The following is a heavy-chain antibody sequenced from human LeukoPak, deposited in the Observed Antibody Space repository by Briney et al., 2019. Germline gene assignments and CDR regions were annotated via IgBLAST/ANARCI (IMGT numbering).Heavy chain of an antibody. J-gene: IGHJ4*02. CDR1: GFTFSSYS. D-gene: IGHD5-18*01. CDR3: ARDSIGYSYARHPYYFDY. Sequence: GGSLRLSCAASGFTFSSYSMNWVRQAPGKGLEWVSSISSSSSYIYYADSVKGRFTISRDNAKNSLYLQMNSLRAEDTAVYYCARDSIGYSYARHPYYFDYWGQGTLVTVSS. V-gene: IGHV3-21*01. CDR2: ISSSSSYI.